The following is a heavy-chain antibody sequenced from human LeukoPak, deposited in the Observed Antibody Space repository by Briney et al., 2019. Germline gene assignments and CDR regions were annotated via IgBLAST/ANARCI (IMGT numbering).Heavy chain of an antibody. D-gene: IGHD3-22*01. J-gene: IGHJ1*01. V-gene: IGHV3-20*04. CDR1: GFTFDDYG. CDR3: ARASTYYYDSSLQH. CDR2: INWNGGST. Sequence: PGGSVRLSCAASGFTFDDYGMSWVRQAPGKGLEWVSGINWNGGSTGYADSVKGRFTISRDNAKNSLYLQMNSLRAEDTALYYCARASTYYYDSSLQHWGQGTLVTVSS.